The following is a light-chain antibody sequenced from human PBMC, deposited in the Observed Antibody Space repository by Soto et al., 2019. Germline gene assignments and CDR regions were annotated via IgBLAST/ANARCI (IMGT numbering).Light chain of an antibody. CDR3: QKYNSAPLT. CDR1: QVISNY. V-gene: IGKV1-27*01. CDR2: AVS. Sequence: DVQMTQSPSSLSVSVGDRVTITCRASQVISNYLAWYQQKPGKPPQLLIYAVSTLQSGVPSRFSGSASGTEFTLTISSLQTEDGANYYCQKYNSAPLTFGQGTRLE. J-gene: IGKJ5*01.